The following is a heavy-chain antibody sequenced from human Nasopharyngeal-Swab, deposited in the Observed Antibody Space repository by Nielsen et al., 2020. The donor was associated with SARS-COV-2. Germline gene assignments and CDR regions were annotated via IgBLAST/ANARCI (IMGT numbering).Heavy chain of an antibody. CDR1: GFTFSSHW. V-gene: IGHV3-74*01. J-gene: IGHJ4*02. D-gene: IGHD2-21*02. CDR3: LTFRVETGAIY. CDR2: INTDGTTT. Sequence: GGSLRLSCVASGFTFSSHWMHWVRQGPGKGPVWVAHINTDGTTTKYADSVKGRFTISRDNSEKTLYLQMDVLRAEDTAVYYCLTFRVETGAIYWGQGTLVTVSS.